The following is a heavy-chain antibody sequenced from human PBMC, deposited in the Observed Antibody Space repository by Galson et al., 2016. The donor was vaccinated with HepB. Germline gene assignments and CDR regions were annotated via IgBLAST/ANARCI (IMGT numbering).Heavy chain of an antibody. CDR2: IYPSDSDT. J-gene: IGHJ6*02. CDR3: ARSGTMVREKHFYYGMDV. V-gene: IGHV5-51*01. CDR1: GYTFTNNW. D-gene: IGHD3-10*01. Sequence: QSGAEVKKPGESLKISCKGSGYTFTNNWIGWVRQMPGKGLEWMGIIYPSDSDTRYSPSFQGQVTISADKSISTAYLQWSSLKASDTAIYYCARSGTMVREKHFYYGMDVWGQGTTVTVSS.